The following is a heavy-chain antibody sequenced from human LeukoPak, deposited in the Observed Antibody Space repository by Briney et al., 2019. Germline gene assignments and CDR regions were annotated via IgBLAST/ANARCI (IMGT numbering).Heavy chain of an antibody. Sequence: GESLKISCKGSGYSFTSYWIGWVRQMPGKGLEWMGIIYPGDSDTRYSPSFRGQVTISADKSISTAYLQWSSLKASDTAMYYCARQGCSSTSCHRAYYYYGMDVWGQGTTVTVSS. D-gene: IGHD2-2*01. CDR2: IYPGDSDT. J-gene: IGHJ6*02. V-gene: IGHV5-51*01. CDR3: ARQGCSSTSCHRAYYYYGMDV. CDR1: GYSFTSYW.